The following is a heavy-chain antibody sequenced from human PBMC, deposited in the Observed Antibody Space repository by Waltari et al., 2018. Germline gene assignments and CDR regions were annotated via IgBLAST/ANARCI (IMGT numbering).Heavy chain of an antibody. V-gene: IGHV3-30*18. D-gene: IGHD6-13*01. CDR2: KVDDGTHK. J-gene: IGHJ6*02. Sequence: QGQLVESGGGVVQPGRSLRLSCEGSGYTFRDYGIHWVRQAPGKGLEWRAVKVDDGTHKNYADSVKGRFTSSKDNSKKTVYLEMNSLGVDDTAVYHCAKDRRWSAGGFYYYYGMDVWGQGTTVVVSS. CDR1: GYTFRDYG. CDR3: AKDRRWSAGGFYYYYGMDV.